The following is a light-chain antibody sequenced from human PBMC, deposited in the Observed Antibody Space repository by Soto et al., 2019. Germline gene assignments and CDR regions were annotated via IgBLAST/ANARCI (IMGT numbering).Light chain of an antibody. V-gene: IGLV2-8*01. CDR2: EVS. Sequence: QSALTQPPSASGSPVQSVTISGTGTSNDVGGYKYVSWYQQHPGKAPKLMIYEVSKRPSGVPDRFSGSKSGNTASLTVSGLQAEDEADYYCTSYAGSNYVFGTGTKLTVL. J-gene: IGLJ1*01. CDR1: SNDVGGYKY. CDR3: TSYAGSNYV.